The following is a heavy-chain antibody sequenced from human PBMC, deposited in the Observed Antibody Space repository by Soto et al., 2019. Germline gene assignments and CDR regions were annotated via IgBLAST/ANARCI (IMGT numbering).Heavy chain of an antibody. D-gene: IGHD1-1*01. CDR2: IYATGTT. Sequence: SDTLALTCTVSGASISGFYWSWIRKSAGKGLEWIGRIYATGTTDYNPSLKSRVMMSVDTSKKQFSLKLRSVTAADTAVYYCVRDGTKTLRDWFDPWGQGISVTVSS. J-gene: IGHJ5*02. CDR1: GASISGFY. V-gene: IGHV4-4*07. CDR3: VRDGTKTLRDWFDP.